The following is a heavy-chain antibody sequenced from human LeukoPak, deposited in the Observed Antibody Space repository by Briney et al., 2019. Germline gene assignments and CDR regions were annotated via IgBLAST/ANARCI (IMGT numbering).Heavy chain of an antibody. CDR1: GGSISSSSYY. J-gene: IGHJ4*02. V-gene: IGHV4-39*01. CDR3: ARHKIEYSSSGRFDY. Sequence: PSETLSLTCTVSGGSISSSSYYWGWIRQPPGKGLEWIGSIYYSGSTYYNPSLKSRVTISVDTSKNQFSLKLSSVTAADTAVYYCARHKIEYSSSGRFDYWGQGTLVTVSS. D-gene: IGHD6-6*01. CDR2: IYYSGST.